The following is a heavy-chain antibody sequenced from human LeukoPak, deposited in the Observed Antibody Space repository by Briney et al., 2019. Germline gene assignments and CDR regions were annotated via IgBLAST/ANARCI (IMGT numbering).Heavy chain of an antibody. CDR3: ARVPYGSGTFDY. J-gene: IGHJ4*02. CDR2: INSDGSDT. CDR1: GFTFSTYA. V-gene: IGHV3-74*01. D-gene: IGHD3-10*01. Sequence: GGSLRLSRAASGFTFSTYAMHWVRQAPGKGLVWVSRINSDGSDTTYADFVKGRFTISRDNAKNTLYLQMNSLRAEDTAVYYCARVPYGSGTFDYWGQGTLVIVSS.